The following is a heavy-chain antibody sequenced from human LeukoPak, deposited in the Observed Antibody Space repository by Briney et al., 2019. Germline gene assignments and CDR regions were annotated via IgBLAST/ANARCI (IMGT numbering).Heavy chain of an antibody. CDR3: AKESYYYYDSSGYYPRFVHFDY. CDR2: GGSGGST. V-gene: IGHV3-23*01. CDR1: GFIFSSYA. J-gene: IGHJ4*02. Sequence: GGSLRLSCAASGFIFSSYAMSWVRQAPGKGLEWVSYGGSGGSTYYADSVKGRFTVSRDNSKSTLYLQMNSLTAEDTAVYYCAKESYYYYDSSGYYPRFVHFDYWGQGTLVTVSS. D-gene: IGHD3-22*01.